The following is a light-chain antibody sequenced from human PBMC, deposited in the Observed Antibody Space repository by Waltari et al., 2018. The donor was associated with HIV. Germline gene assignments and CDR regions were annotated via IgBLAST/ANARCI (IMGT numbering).Light chain of an antibody. Sequence: QSVLTQPPSASGTPGQRVTISCSGSSSNIGSNYVYWYQQHPGTAPKLLLYRNNQRPSGGPDRFSGSKSGTAASLAIRGIRSEDEADYYCAAWDDSLSGVVFGGGTKLTVL. V-gene: IGLV1-47*01. CDR1: SSNIGSNY. J-gene: IGLJ2*01. CDR2: RNN. CDR3: AAWDDSLSGVV.